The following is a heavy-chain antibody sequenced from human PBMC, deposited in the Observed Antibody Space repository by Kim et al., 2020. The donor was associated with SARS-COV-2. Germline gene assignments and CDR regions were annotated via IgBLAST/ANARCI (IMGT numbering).Heavy chain of an antibody. CDR3: ARNGGYDYERFDS. V-gene: IGHV1-69*02. Sequence: DYAQKFQGRVTITADKFTSTAYIEVNSLRSDDTAVYFCARNGGYDYERFDSWRQGTLVTVSS. D-gene: IGHD5-12*01. J-gene: IGHJ4*02.